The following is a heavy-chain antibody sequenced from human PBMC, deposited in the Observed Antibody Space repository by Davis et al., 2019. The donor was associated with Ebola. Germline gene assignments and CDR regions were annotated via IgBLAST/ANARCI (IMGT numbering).Heavy chain of an antibody. D-gene: IGHD7-27*01. CDR2: INPNSGGT. CDR1: GYTFTGYY. J-gene: IGHJ4*02. V-gene: IGHV1-2*02. CDR3: ARVDYLGGFDY. Sequence: ASVKVSCKASGYTFTGYYVHWVRQAPGQGLEWVGWINPNSGGTNYAQKFQGRVTVTGDTSITTAYMELTRLGSDDTAVYYCARVDYLGGFDYWGQGTLVTVSS.